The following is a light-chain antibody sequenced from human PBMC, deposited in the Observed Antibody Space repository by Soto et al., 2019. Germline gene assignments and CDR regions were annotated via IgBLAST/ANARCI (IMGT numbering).Light chain of an antibody. CDR1: QSINNW. J-gene: IGKJ2*01. V-gene: IGKV1-5*01. CDR2: DAS. Sequence: DIQITQSASTLSASVGDRVIITCRASQSINNWLAWYQQKPGKAPKLLIYDASSLESGVPSRFSGSGSGTEFTLTISSLQPDDFATYYCQHYNSYSPMYTFGQGTKVDIK. CDR3: QHYNSYSPMYT.